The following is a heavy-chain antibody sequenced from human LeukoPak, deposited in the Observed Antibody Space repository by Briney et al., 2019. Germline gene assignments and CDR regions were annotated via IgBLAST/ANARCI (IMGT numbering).Heavy chain of an antibody. CDR1: GGSISSYY. CDR3: ARLDCSSTSCYFDY. CDR2: IYYGGST. V-gene: IGHV4-59*01. D-gene: IGHD2-2*01. Sequence: SETLSLTCTVSGGSISSYYWSWIRQPPGQGLEWIGYIYYGGSTNYNPSLKSRVTISVDTSKNQFSLKLSSVTAADTAVYYCARLDCSSTSCYFDYWGQGTLVTVSS. J-gene: IGHJ4*02.